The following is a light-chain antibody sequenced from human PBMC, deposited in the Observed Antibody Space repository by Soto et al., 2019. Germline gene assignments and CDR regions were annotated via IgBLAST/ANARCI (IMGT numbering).Light chain of an antibody. V-gene: IGKV3-20*01. CDR2: GAS. CDR3: QQYGSSPRLT. Sequence: EIVLTQSPGTLSLSPGERATLSCRASQSVSSSYLAWYQQKPGQAPRLLIYGASSRATGIPDRFSGGGSGTDFTLTISRRVPEDVAVYYCQQYGSSPRLTFGGGTKVEIK. CDR1: QSVSSSY. J-gene: IGKJ4*01.